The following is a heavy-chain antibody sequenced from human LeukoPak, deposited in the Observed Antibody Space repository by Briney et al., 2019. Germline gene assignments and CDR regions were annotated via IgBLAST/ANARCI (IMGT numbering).Heavy chain of an antibody. J-gene: IGHJ4*02. CDR1: GGTFSSYA. Sequence: SVKVSCKASGGTFSSYAISWVRQAPGQGLEWMGRIIPILGIANYAQKFQGRVTITADKSTSTAYMELSSLRSEDTAVYYCALSIAAPPMKKGFDYWGQGTLVTVSS. CDR3: ALSIAAPPMKKGFDY. CDR2: IIPILGIA. V-gene: IGHV1-69*04. D-gene: IGHD6-6*01.